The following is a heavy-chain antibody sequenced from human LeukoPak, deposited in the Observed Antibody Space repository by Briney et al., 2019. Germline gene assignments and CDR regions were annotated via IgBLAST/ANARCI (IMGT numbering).Heavy chain of an antibody. CDR1: GDSISSSSYY. Sequence: SETLSLTCTVSGDSISSSSYYWGWIRQPPGKGLEWIGSIYYSGSTYYNPSLKSRVTISVDTSKNQFSLKLSSVTAADTAVYYCARVRMIVVAKGFDYWGQGTLVTVSS. V-gene: IGHV4-39*07. D-gene: IGHD3-22*01. J-gene: IGHJ4*02. CDR3: ARVRMIVVAKGFDY. CDR2: IYYSGST.